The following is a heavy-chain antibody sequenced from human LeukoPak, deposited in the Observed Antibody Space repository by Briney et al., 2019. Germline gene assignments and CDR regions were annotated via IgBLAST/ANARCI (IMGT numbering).Heavy chain of an antibody. CDR1: GFTFSSYS. J-gene: IGHJ4*02. CDR3: ARDSITMVRGVFN. CDR2: ISSSGSYI. Sequence: GGSLRLSCAASGFTFSSYSMNWVRQAPGKGLEWVSSISSSGSYIYYADSVKGRFTISRDNAKNSLYLQMNSLRVEDTAVYYCARDSITMVRGVFNWGQGTLVTVSS. V-gene: IGHV3-21*01. D-gene: IGHD3-10*01.